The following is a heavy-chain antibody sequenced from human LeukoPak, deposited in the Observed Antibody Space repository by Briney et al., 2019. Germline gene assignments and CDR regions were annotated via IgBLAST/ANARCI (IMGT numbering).Heavy chain of an antibody. V-gene: IGHV3-74*01. CDR2: INGDASST. CDR1: GLTLSSYW. D-gene: IGHD5-18*01. Sequence: PGGSLRLSCAASGLTLSSYWMHWVRRAPGKGLVWVSRINGDASSTSYADSAKGRFTISRDNAKSTLYLQMNSLRVEDTAVYYCARARGNTYGYFEYWGQGPLVTVSS. CDR3: ARARGNTYGYFEY. J-gene: IGHJ4*02.